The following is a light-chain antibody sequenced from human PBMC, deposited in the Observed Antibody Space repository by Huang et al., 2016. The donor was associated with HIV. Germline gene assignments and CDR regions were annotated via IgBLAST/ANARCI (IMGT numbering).Light chain of an antibody. J-gene: IGKJ3*01. Sequence: DIVMTQSPDSLAASLGERATIDCKSSQSLLYTSNNKNYLAWYQQKLGQPPKLLIYWAYTRESGVPDLVSGSGSGTDFTLTISSLQAEDVAVYYCQQYYTTPITFGPGTKVEIK. CDR1: QSLLYTSNNKNY. V-gene: IGKV4-1*01. CDR3: QQYYTTPIT. CDR2: WAY.